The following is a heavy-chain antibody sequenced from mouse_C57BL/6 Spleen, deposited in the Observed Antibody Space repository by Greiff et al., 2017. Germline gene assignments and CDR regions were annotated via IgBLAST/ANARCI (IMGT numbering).Heavy chain of an antibody. CDR2: IYPGDGDT. J-gene: IGHJ2*01. D-gene: IGHD1-1*01. V-gene: IGHV1-80*01. Sequence: QVHVKQSGAELVKPGASVKISCKASGYAFSSYWMNWVKQRPGKGLEWIGQIYPGDGDTNYNGKFKGKATLTADKSSSTAYMQLSSLTSEDSAVYFCARSGMTTVVAPDYWGQGTTLTVSS. CDR1: GYAFSSYW. CDR3: ARSGMTTVVAPDY.